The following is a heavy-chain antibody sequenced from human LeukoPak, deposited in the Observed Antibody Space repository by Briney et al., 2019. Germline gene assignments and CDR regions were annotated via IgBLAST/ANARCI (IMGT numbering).Heavy chain of an antibody. CDR3: ARDRGGSDPRFAFDI. Sequence: SETLSLTCAVSGYSISSGYYWGWIRQPPGKGLEWIGSIYHSGSTYYNPSLKSRVTISVDTSKNQFSLKLSSVTAADTAVYYCARDRGGSDPRFAFDIWGQGTMVTVSS. V-gene: IGHV4-38-2*02. CDR1: GYSISSGYY. D-gene: IGHD3-16*01. CDR2: IYHSGST. J-gene: IGHJ3*02.